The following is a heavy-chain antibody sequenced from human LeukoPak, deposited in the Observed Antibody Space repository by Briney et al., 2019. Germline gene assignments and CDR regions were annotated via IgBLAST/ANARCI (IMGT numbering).Heavy chain of an antibody. CDR1: GFTFSSYW. CDR3: ARVVVMTAIPGNNWFDP. D-gene: IGHD2-21*02. J-gene: IGHJ5*02. CDR2: INSDGSST. V-gene: IGHV3-74*01. Sequence: PGGSLRLSCAASGFTFSSYWMHWVRQAPGKGLVWVSRINSDGSSTSYADSVKGRFTISRDNAKNTLYLQMNSLRAEDTAVYYCARVVVMTAIPGNNWFDPWGQGTLVTVSS.